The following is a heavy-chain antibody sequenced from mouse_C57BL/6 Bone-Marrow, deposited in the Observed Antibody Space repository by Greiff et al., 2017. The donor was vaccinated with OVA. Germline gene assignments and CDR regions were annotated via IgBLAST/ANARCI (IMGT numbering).Heavy chain of an antibody. CDR1: GYTFTDYY. CDR3: AKIYYDYDGGPLGY. J-gene: IGHJ2*01. D-gene: IGHD2-4*01. Sequence: EVQLQQSGPELVKPGASVKISCKASGYTFTDYYMNWVKQSHGKSLEWIGDINPNNGGTSYNQKFKGKATLTVDKSSSTAYMELRSLTSEDSAVYYCAKIYYDYDGGPLGYWGQGTTLTVSS. CDR2: INPNNGGT. V-gene: IGHV1-26*01.